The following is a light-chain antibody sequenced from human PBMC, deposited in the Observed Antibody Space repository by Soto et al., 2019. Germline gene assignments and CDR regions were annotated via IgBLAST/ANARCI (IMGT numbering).Light chain of an antibody. CDR2: KAS. J-gene: IGKJ1*01. CDR3: QQYNSYWT. Sequence: DIQMTQSPSTLSASVGDRVTITCRASQSISSWLAWYQQKSGKAPKLLIFKASSLESGVPSRFSGSGSGTEFPLTISSLQPDDVAYYYCQQYNSYWTFGQGTKVEIK. CDR1: QSISSW. V-gene: IGKV1-5*03.